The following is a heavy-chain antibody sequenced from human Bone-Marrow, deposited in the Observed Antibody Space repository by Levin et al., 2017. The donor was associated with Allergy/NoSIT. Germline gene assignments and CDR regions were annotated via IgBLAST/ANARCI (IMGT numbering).Heavy chain of an antibody. Sequence: PGGSLRLSCAASGFTFSDYAMSWVRQAPGKGLQWVSAISGPGGSTYYADSVEGRFSISRDNSKNTLYLQMNSLRVEDTAVYYCAKEPAAAAGDALDVWGQGTKVTVSS. CDR3: AKEPAAAAGDALDV. J-gene: IGHJ3*01. CDR2: ISGPGGST. CDR1: GFTFSDYA. V-gene: IGHV3-23*01. D-gene: IGHD6-13*01.